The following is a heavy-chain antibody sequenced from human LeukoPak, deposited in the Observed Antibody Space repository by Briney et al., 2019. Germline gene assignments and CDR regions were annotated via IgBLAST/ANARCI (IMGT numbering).Heavy chain of an antibody. Sequence: GASVKVSCKASGYTFASYNINWVRQATGQGLEWMGWMNPNSGNTGYAQKFQGRVTITMNTSISTAYMELSSLRSEDTAVYYCARGGVMIRGVFYWGQGTLVTVSS. D-gene: IGHD3-10*01. V-gene: IGHV1-8*01. CDR3: ARGGVMIRGVFY. J-gene: IGHJ4*02. CDR2: MNPNSGNT. CDR1: GYTFASYN.